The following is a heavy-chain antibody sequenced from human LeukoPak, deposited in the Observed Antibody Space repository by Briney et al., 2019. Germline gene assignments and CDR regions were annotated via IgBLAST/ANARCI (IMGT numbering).Heavy chain of an antibody. D-gene: IGHD2-2*01. J-gene: IGHJ1*01. Sequence: PSETLSLTCTVSGGSISSSSYYWGWIRQPPGKGLEWIGSIYYSGSTYYNPSLKSRVTISVDTSKNQFSLKLSSVTAADTAVYYCARGALAGVVARFQHWGQGTLVTVSS. CDR3: ARGALAGVVARFQH. CDR2: IYYSGST. CDR1: GGSISSSSYY. V-gene: IGHV4-39*01.